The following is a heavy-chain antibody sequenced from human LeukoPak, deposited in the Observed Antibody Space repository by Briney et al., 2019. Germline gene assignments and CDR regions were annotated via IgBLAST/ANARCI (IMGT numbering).Heavy chain of an antibody. V-gene: IGHV4-38-2*02. D-gene: IGHD1-26*01. J-gene: IGHJ6*03. CDR2: IYHSGST. CDR3: ARVGIEMDYYMDV. Sequence: SETLSLTCTVSGYSISSGYYWGWIRQPPGKGLEWIGSIYHSGSTYYNPSLKSRVTISVDTSKNQSSLKLSSVTAADTAVYYCARVGIEMDYYMDVWGKGTTVTVSS. CDR1: GYSISSGYY.